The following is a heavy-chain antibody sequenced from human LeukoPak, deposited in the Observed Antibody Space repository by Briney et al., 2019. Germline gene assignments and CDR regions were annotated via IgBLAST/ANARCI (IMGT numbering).Heavy chain of an antibody. Sequence: SETLSLTCAVSGGSISSGGYSWSWIRQPPGKGLEWIGYIYHSGSTYYNPSLKSRVTISVDRSKNQLSLKLSSVTAADTAVYYCARIYCSGGSCYVDYWGQGTLVTVSS. V-gene: IGHV4-30-2*01. J-gene: IGHJ4*02. CDR3: ARIYCSGGSCYVDY. CDR2: IYHSGST. D-gene: IGHD2-15*01. CDR1: GGSISSGGYS.